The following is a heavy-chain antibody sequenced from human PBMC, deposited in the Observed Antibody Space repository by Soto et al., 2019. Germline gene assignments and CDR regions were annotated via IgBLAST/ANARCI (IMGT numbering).Heavy chain of an antibody. CDR1: GFTFSSYA. CDR2: ISYDGSNK. J-gene: IGHJ6*02. V-gene: IGHV3-30-3*01. Sequence: QVQLVESGGGVVQPGRSLRLSCAASGFTFSSYAMHWVRQAPGKGLEWVAVISYDGSNKYYADSVKGRFTISRDNSKNTLYLQMNSLRAEDTAVYYCARTKAVVPAAILVGCYYGMDVWGQGTTVTVSS. D-gene: IGHD2-2*02. CDR3: ARTKAVVPAAILVGCYYGMDV.